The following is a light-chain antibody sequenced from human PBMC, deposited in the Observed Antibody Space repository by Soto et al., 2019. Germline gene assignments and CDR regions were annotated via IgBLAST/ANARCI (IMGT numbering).Light chain of an antibody. J-gene: IGLJ2*01. Sequence: QSVLTQPASVSGSPGQSITISSTGTSSDVGGYNYVSWYQQHPGKAPKLMIYEVSNRPSGVSNRFSGSKSGNTASLTISGLQAEDEADYYCSSYTSSSTVVFGGGTTLTVL. CDR2: EVS. CDR3: SSYTSSSTVV. V-gene: IGLV2-14*01. CDR1: SSDVGGYNY.